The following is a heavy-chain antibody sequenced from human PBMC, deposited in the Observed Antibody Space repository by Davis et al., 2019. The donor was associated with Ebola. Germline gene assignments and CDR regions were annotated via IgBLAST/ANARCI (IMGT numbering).Heavy chain of an antibody. CDR2: IDPTDGST. J-gene: IGHJ4*01. Sequence: ASVKVFCKASGYNFRTKYMNWVRRAPGHGLKWMGVIDPTDGSTTYAQEFQGRVTMTRDTSTSTMYLEIRSLTFEDTAVYYCVIISMTWGQGTLVTVSS. CDR3: VIISMT. V-gene: IGHV1-46*01. D-gene: IGHD2-21*02. CDR1: GYNFRTKY.